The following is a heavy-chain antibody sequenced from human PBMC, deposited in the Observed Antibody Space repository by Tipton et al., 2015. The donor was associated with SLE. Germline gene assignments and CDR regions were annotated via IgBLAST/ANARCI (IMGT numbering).Heavy chain of an antibody. D-gene: IGHD3-9*01. CDR2: VFSDGVT. V-gene: IGHV3-66*02. Sequence: SLRLSCAASAFTVSNTYMTWVRQTPGEGLEWVSAVFSDGVTSYADSVKGRFSISRDNSQDTLYLQMNNLRAEDTAVYYCAAPLTGLRYWGQGTQVTVSS. CDR1: AFTVSNTY. CDR3: AAPLTGLRY. J-gene: IGHJ4*02.